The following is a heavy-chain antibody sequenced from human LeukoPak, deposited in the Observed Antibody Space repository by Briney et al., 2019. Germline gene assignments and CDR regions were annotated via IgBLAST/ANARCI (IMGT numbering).Heavy chain of an antibody. CDR3: ARDQYARFDP. Sequence: ETLSLTCTVSGGSVSSGSYYWSWIRQPPGKGLEWIGYIYYSGSTNYNPSLKSRVTISVDTSKNQFSLKLSSVTAADTAVYYCARDQYARFDPWGQGTLVTVSS. J-gene: IGHJ5*02. V-gene: IGHV4-61*01. CDR1: GGSVSSGSYY. CDR2: IYYSGST.